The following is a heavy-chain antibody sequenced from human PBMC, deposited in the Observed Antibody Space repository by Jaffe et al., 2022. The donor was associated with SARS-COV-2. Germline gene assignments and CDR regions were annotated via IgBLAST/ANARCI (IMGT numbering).Heavy chain of an antibody. CDR1: GGSISSGSYY. Sequence: QVQLQESGPGLVKPSQTLSLTCTVSGGSISSGSYYWSWIRQPAGKGLEWIGRIYTSGSTNYNPSLKSRVTISVDTSKNQFSLKLSSVTAADTAVYYCARDSLRAFIPAGFDSWGQGTLVTVSS. V-gene: IGHV4-61*02. J-gene: IGHJ4*02. CDR2: IYTSGST. CDR3: ARDSLRAFIPAGFDS. D-gene: IGHD6-19*01.